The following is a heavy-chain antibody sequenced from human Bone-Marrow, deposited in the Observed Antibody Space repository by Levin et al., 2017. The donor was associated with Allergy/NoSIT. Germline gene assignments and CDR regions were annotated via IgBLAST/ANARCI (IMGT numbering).Heavy chain of an antibody. CDR3: ARDRSGYCSGGSCYSLDY. CDR1: GFTFSDYY. D-gene: IGHD2-15*01. V-gene: IGHV3-11*05. J-gene: IGHJ4*02. Sequence: GGSLRLSCAASGFTFSDYYMSWIRQAPGKGLEWVSYISSSSSYTNYADSVKGRFTISRDNAKNSLYLQTNSLRAEDTAVYYCARDRSGYCSGGSCYSLDYWGQGTLVTVSS. CDR2: ISSSSSYT.